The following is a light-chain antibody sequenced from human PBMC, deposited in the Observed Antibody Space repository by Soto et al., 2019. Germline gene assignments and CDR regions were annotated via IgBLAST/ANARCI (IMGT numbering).Light chain of an antibody. CDR2: EDN. CDR1: SSNIGSNF. CDR3: GTWDSSLSAV. Sequence: QSVLTQPPSVSAAPGQKVTIYCSGSSSNIGSNFVSWYQQLPGTAPKLLMYEDNKRPSGIPDRFSGSKSGTSATLGITGLQTGDEADYYCGTWDSSLSAVFGGGTKLTVL. J-gene: IGLJ2*01. V-gene: IGLV1-51*01.